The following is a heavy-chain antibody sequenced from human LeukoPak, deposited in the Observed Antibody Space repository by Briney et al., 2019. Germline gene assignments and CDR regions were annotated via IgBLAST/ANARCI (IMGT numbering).Heavy chain of an antibody. CDR3: ARGIYDSSGYYYFDY. V-gene: IGHV1-2*04. CDR1: GYTFTGYY. CDR2: INPNSGGT. D-gene: IGHD3-22*01. Sequence: ASVKVFCKASGYTFTGYYMHWVRQAPGQGLEWMGWINPNSGGTNYAQKFQGWVTMTRDTSISTAYMELSRLRSDDTAVYYCARGIYDSSGYYYFDYWGQGTLVTVSS. J-gene: IGHJ4*02.